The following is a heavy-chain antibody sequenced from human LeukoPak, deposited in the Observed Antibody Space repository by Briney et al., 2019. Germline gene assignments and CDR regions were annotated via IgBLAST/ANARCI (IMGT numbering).Heavy chain of an antibody. Sequence: GGSLSLSCAASGFTFSSYGMHWVRQAPGKGLEWVAVIWYDGSNKYYADSVKGRFTISRDNSKNTLYLQMNSLRAEDTAVYYCARDFGLWFGELSYYFDYWGQGTLVTVSS. CDR1: GFTFSSYG. V-gene: IGHV3-33*01. J-gene: IGHJ4*02. D-gene: IGHD3-10*01. CDR2: IWYDGSNK. CDR3: ARDFGLWFGELSYYFDY.